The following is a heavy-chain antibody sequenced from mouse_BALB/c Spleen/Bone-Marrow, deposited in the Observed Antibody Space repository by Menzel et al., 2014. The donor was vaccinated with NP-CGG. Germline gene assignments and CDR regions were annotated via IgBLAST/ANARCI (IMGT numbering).Heavy chain of an antibody. Sequence: VQLQQSGPELVKPGASVKMSCKASGYTFTSYVLHWVKPKPGQGLEWIGYINPYNDGTKYNEKFKGKATLTSDKSSSXAYMELSSLTSEDSAVYYCARSLYGYDWYFDVWGAGTTVTVSS. CDR2: INPYNDGT. D-gene: IGHD2-2*01. J-gene: IGHJ1*01. CDR3: ARSLYGYDWYFDV. CDR1: GYTFTSYV. V-gene: IGHV1-14*01.